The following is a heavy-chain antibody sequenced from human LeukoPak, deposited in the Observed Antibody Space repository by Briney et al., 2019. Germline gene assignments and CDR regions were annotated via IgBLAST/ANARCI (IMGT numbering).Heavy chain of an antibody. CDR1: GYTFTNND. CDR3: ARGPPGEDHYYLDV. CDR2: INPNSGNR. V-gene: IGHV1-8*02. Sequence: ASVKVSCKAYGYTFTNNDINWIQQATGQGLEWMGWINPNSGNRGHTQKFQGRVTLTMNTSTSTAYMDLTSLTSEDTAVYYCARGPPGEDHYYLDVWAKGTTVTVSS. J-gene: IGHJ6*03. D-gene: IGHD7-27*01.